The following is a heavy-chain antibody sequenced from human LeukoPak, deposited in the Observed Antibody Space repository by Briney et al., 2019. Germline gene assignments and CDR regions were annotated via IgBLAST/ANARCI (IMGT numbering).Heavy chain of an antibody. CDR3: ASGRQLGY. V-gene: IGHV3-7*01. D-gene: IGHD3-16*01. CDR2: IKQDGSEK. Sequence: PGGSLRLSCAASGFIFSNYAMSWVRQAPGKGLEWVANIKQDGSEKYYVDSVKGRFTISRDNAKNSLYLQMNSLRAEDTALYYCASGRQLGYWGQGTLVTVSS. J-gene: IGHJ4*02. CDR1: GFIFSNYA.